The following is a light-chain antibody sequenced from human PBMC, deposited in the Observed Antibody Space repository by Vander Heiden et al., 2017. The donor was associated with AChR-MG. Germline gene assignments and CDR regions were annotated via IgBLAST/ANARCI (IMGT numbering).Light chain of an antibody. CDR2: EVS. Sequence: DIVMTHTPSSLSVTPGQPAYISRKSSQCLLHSDGKTYLCWYLKKPDQSQQLLIDEVSSRFSGVPDRFSGSGSGEDFTLKISRVEAEDVRVYYCMQGIHLVGFGGGTKVEIK. CDR1: QCLLHSDGKTY. J-gene: IGKJ4*01. V-gene: IGKV2-29*02. CDR3: MQGIHLVG.